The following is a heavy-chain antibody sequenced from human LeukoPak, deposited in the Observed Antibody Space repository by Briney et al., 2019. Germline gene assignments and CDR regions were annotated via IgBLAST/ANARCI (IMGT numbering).Heavy chain of an antibody. Sequence: GGSLRLSCAASGFTFSSYSMNWVRQAPGKGLEWVSAISGSGGSTYYADSVKGRFTISRDNSKNTLYLQMNSLRAEDTAVYYCAKVKWFGELLSPTFDYWGQGTLVTVSS. J-gene: IGHJ4*02. CDR3: AKVKWFGELLSPTFDY. CDR2: ISGSGGST. V-gene: IGHV3-23*01. CDR1: GFTFSSYS. D-gene: IGHD3-10*01.